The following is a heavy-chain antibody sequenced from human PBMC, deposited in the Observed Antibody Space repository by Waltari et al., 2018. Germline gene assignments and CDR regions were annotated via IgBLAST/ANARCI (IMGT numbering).Heavy chain of an antibody. CDR3: AKDLRGLELLNDAFDI. Sequence: EVQLLESGGGLVQPGGSLRLSCAASGFTFSSYAMSWVRQAQGKGLEWVSAISGSGGSTYYADSVKGRFTISRDNSKNTLYLQMNSLRAEDTAVYYCAKDLRGLELLNDAFDIWGQGTMVTVSS. V-gene: IGHV3-23*01. D-gene: IGHD1-7*01. CDR1: GFTFSSYA. CDR2: ISGSGGST. J-gene: IGHJ3*02.